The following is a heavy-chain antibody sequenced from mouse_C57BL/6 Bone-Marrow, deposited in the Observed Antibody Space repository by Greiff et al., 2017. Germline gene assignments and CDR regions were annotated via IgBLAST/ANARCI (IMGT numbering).Heavy chain of an antibody. Sequence: QVQLQQSGAELARPGASVKMSCKASGYTFTRYTMHWVKQRPGPGLEWLGDINPSSGYTKYNQKFKDKATLTADKSSSTAYMQLSSLTSEDSAVDYCAGRDYYGSSPFAYWGQGTLVTVSA. J-gene: IGHJ3*01. D-gene: IGHD1-1*01. CDR3: AGRDYYGSSPFAY. CDR2: INPSSGYT. CDR1: GYTFTRYT. V-gene: IGHV1-4*01.